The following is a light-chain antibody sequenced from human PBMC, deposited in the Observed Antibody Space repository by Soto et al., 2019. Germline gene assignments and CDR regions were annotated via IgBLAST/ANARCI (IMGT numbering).Light chain of an antibody. CDR1: QRLLNSNGYNY. V-gene: IGKV2-28*01. CDR3: MQALQSPRT. J-gene: IGKJ2*01. Sequence: DVVMTQSPRSLAVTPGEPASISCKSSQRLLNSNGYNYLDWYLQRPGQSPQLLIYLGSNRASGVPDRFSGSGSGTDFTLKISRVEAEDVWVYYCMQALQSPRTFGQGTKLEIK. CDR2: LGS.